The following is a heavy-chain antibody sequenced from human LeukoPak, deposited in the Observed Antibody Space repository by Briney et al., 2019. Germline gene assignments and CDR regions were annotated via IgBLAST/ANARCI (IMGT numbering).Heavy chain of an antibody. V-gene: IGHV3-9*03. CDR2: ITWDGGNI. Sequence: GRSLRLSCVTSGFTFGDYTMHWVRQVPGKGLEWLSGITWDGGNIAYADSVKGRFTISRDNAKSSLHLQMNGLRNEDMAFYFCAKGYTFHGVAHDSGYFDYWGQGTLVTVSS. CDR1: GFTFGDYT. J-gene: IGHJ4*02. CDR3: AKGYTFHGVAHDSGYFDY. D-gene: IGHD3-3*01.